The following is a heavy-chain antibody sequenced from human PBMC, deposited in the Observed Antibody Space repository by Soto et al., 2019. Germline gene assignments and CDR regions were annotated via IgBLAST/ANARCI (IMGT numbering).Heavy chain of an antibody. CDR3: AXGRSFSYDSTPPPMFDP. CDR1: GFTFSTFD. Sequence: GGSLRLSCAGSGFTFSTFDIHWVRQAPGKGLEWVSGIGTLSDTFYAASVQGRSTISRQNAKNSVYLQMNSLRAGDTAFYYCAXGRSFSYDSTPPPMFDPWGQGTLVTVSS. D-gene: IGHD3-10*01. V-gene: IGHV3-13*01. J-gene: IGHJ5*02. CDR2: IGTLSDT.